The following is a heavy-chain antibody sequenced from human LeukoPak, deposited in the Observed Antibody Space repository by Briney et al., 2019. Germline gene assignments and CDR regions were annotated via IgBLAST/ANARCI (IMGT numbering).Heavy chain of an antibody. J-gene: IGHJ4*02. D-gene: IGHD3-22*01. V-gene: IGHV1-69*05. Sequence: SVKVSCKPSGGTFNSYAISWLRQAPGQGLDWMGRIIPIFGTANYAQKFQDRVTITTDESTSTAYMELSSLRSEDTAVYYCARESVTYYYDSSGYQFDYWGQGTLVTVSS. CDR3: ARESVTYYYDSSGYQFDY. CDR1: GGTFNSYA. CDR2: IIPIFGTA.